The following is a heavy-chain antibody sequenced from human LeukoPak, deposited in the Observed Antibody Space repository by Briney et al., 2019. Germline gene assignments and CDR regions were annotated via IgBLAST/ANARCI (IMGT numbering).Heavy chain of an antibody. Sequence: GGSLRLSCAASGFTFSSYGMHWVRQAPGKGLEWVAFIRYDGSNKYYADSVKGRFTISRDNSKNTLYLQMNSLRAEDTAVYYCARAAHCSSTSCYPYYFDYWGQGTLVTVSS. V-gene: IGHV3-30*02. CDR1: GFTFSSYG. D-gene: IGHD2-2*01. CDR3: ARAAHCSSTSCYPYYFDY. CDR2: IRYDGSNK. J-gene: IGHJ4*02.